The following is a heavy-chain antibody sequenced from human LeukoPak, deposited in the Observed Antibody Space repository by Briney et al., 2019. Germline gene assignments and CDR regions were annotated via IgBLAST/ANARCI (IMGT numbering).Heavy chain of an antibody. CDR1: GYTSTSYG. Sequence: ASVKVSCKASGYTSTSYGISWVRQAPGQGLEWMGWISAYNGNTNYAQKLQSRVTMTTDTSTSTAYMELRSLRSDDTAVYYCARARSSSWYNWFDPWGQGTLVTVSS. CDR3: ARARSSSWYNWFDP. J-gene: IGHJ5*02. V-gene: IGHV1-18*04. CDR2: ISAYNGNT. D-gene: IGHD6-13*01.